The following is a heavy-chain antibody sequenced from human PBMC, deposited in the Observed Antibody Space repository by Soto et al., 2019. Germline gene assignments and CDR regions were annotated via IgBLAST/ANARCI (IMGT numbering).Heavy chain of an antibody. J-gene: IGHJ4*02. CDR3: AVSGTSENDY. CDR2: ISSSSSYI. CDR1: GFTFSSYS. D-gene: IGHD2-2*01. V-gene: IGHV3-21*01. Sequence: GGSLRLSCAASGFTFSSYSMNWVRQAPGKGLEWVSSISSSSSYIYYADSVKGRFTISRDNAKNSLYLQMNSLRAEETAVYYCAVSGTSENDYWGQGTLVTVSS.